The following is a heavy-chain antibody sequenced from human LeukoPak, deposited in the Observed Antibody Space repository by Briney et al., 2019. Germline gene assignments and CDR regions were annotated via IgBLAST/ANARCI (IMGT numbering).Heavy chain of an antibody. CDR3: AKDMGPSAGTEDY. D-gene: IGHD6-13*01. Sequence: GGSLRLSCAASGFTFSSYGMHWVRQAPGKGLEWVAFIRYDGSNKYYADSVKGRFTISRDNAKNSLYLQMNSLRAEDTALYYCAKDMGPSAGTEDYWGQGTLVTVSS. J-gene: IGHJ4*02. CDR2: IRYDGSNK. CDR1: GFTFSSYG. V-gene: IGHV3-30*02.